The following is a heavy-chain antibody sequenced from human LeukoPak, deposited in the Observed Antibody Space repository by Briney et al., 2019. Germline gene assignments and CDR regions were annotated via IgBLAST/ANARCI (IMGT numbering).Heavy chain of an antibody. CDR1: GFTFDDYA. V-gene: IGHV3-9*01. CDR2: ISWNSGSI. CDR3: AKDSGEFYYYGMDV. D-gene: IGHD3-10*01. J-gene: IGHJ6*02. Sequence: PGRSLRLSCAASGFTFDDYAMHWVRQAPGKGLEWVSGISWNSGSIGYADSVKGRFTISRDNAKNSLYLQMNSLRAEDTALYYCAKDSGEFYYYGMDVWGQGTTVTVSS.